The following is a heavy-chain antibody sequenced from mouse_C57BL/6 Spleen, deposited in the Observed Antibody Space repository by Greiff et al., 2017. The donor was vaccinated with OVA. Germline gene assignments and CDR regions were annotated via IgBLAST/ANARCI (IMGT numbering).Heavy chain of an antibody. CDR2: INPNNGGT. CDR1: GYTFTDYY. CDR3: ARHGSSHAMDY. J-gene: IGHJ4*01. V-gene: IGHV1-26*01. Sequence: EVQLQQSGPELVKPGASVKISCKASGYTFTDYYMNWVKQSHGKSLEWIGDINPNNGGTSYNQKFKGKATLTVDKSSSTAYMELRSLTSEDSAVYYCARHGSSHAMDYWGQGTSVTVSS. D-gene: IGHD1-1*01.